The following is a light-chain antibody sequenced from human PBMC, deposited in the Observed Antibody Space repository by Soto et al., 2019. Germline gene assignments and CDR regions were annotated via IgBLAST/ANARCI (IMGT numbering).Light chain of an antibody. CDR1: QSVSRY. Sequence: DIQMTQSPSSLSASVGDRVTITCRANQSVSRYLNWYQQKPGKAPNLLIYATSSLQSGVPSRFSGSGSGTDFTLTISNLQPEDCAIYFCQQANSFPITFGQGTRLEIK. V-gene: IGKV1-39*01. J-gene: IGKJ5*01. CDR2: ATS. CDR3: QQANSFPIT.